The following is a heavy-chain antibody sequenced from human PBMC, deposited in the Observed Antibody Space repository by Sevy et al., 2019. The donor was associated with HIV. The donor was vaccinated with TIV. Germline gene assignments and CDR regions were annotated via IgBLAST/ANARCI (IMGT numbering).Heavy chain of an antibody. CDR3: AREGCTKPHDY. CDR2: LSFGCGEI. CDR1: GFTFNKYS. Sequence: GGSLRLPCAASGFTFNKYSMSWVRQPPGKGLEWVATLSFGCGEINYADSVKGRFTISRDNSKNSFYLQMNNLRAEDTALYYCAREGCTKPHDYWGQGTLVTVSS. V-gene: IGHV3-23*01. J-gene: IGHJ4*02. D-gene: IGHD2-8*01.